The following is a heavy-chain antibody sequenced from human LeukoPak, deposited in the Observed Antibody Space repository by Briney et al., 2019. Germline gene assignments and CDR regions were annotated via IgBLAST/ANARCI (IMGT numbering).Heavy chain of an antibody. J-gene: IGHJ4*02. CDR1: GFTFSSYG. Sequence: GGSLRLSCAASGFTFSSYGMSWVRQAPGKGLEWVSFIYSDNTHYSDSVKGRLTISRDNSKNTLYLQMNSLRAEDTAVYYCARRAGAYSHPYDYWGQGTLVTVSS. CDR3: ARRAGAYSHPYDY. V-gene: IGHV3-53*01. D-gene: IGHD4/OR15-4a*01. CDR2: IYSDNT.